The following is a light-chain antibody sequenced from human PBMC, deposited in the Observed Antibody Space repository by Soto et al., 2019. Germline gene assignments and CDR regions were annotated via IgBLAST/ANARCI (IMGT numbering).Light chain of an antibody. J-gene: IGKJ5*01. CDR2: DAS. CDR3: QQFNNYPLT. Sequence: IQMTQSPSSLSASVGDRVTITFRASQSISSYLNWYQQKPGKAPKLLIYDASSLESGVPSRFSGSGSGTDFTLTISSLQPEDFATYYCQQFNNYPLTFGQGTRLEIK. V-gene: IGKV1D-13*01. CDR1: QSISSY.